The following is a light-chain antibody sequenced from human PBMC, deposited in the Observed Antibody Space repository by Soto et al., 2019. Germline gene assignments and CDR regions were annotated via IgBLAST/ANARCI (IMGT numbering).Light chain of an antibody. CDR3: QEYNSGPLS. CDR1: QGIGIY. J-gene: IGKJ4*01. Sequence: DIQMTQSPSSLSASFGDRVTMTCRASQGIGIYLAWFQQRPGNTPKLLIYAASTLQSGVPARVSGSVSGTDFTLTSSSLQPGDVATYYCQEYNSGPLSFGGGTRVEIK. V-gene: IGKV1-27*01. CDR2: AAS.